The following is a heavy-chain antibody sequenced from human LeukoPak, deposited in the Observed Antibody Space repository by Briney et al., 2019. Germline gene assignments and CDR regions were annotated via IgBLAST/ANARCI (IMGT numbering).Heavy chain of an antibody. J-gene: IGHJ5*02. CDR3: ARAGGYCSSTSCYRDWFDP. D-gene: IGHD2-2*01. Sequence: ASVKVSCKASGYTFTGYYMHWVRQAPGQGLEWMGWINPNSGGTNYAQKFQGRVTMTRDTSISTAYMELSRLRSDDTAVYYCARAGGYCSSTSCYRDWFDPWGQGTLVTVPS. V-gene: IGHV1-2*02. CDR1: GYTFTGYY. CDR2: INPNSGGT.